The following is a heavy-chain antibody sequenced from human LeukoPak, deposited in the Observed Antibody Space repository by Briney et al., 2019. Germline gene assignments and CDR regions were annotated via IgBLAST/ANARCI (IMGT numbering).Heavy chain of an antibody. CDR2: ITHDGSEK. CDR1: GFTFSSYW. V-gene: IGHV3-7*01. CDR3: ARVTGSGSLGSYPY. D-gene: IGHD3-10*01. Sequence: GGSLRLSCAVSGFTFSSYWMSWVRQAPGKGLEWVADITHDGSEKYYVDSVKGRFTISRDNAKNSLYLQMNSLRAEDTAVYYRARVTGSGSLGSYPYWGQGTLVTVSS. J-gene: IGHJ4*02.